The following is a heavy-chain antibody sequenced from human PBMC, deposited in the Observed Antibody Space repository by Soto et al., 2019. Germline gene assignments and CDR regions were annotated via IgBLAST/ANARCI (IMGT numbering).Heavy chain of an antibody. CDR3: ARVGHLNVYYASDY. CDR1: GGSVRDAY. CDR2: VSASGTT. J-gene: IGHJ4*02. V-gene: IGHV4-59*02. Sequence: QVQLQASGPGLVKPSETLSLICSVSGGSVRDAYWTWIRQPPGKGLEWIGYVSASGTTKYSSSLKSRVTMSLDTSKTQFSLNINSVTTADTAIYYCARVGHLNVYYASDYWGQGVLVTVSS. D-gene: IGHD1-26*01.